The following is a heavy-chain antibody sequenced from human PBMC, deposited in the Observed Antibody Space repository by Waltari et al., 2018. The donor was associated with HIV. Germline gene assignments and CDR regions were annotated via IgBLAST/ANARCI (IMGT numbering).Heavy chain of an antibody. CDR2: IKSKTDGGTT. J-gene: IGHJ6*02. V-gene: IGHV3-15*01. CDR3: TTLVLLGVGMDV. Sequence: EVQLVESGGGLVKPVGSLRLSCAASGFTFSNAWMSWVRQATGKGLEWVGRIKSKTDGGTTDYAAPVKGRFTISRDDSKNTLYLQMNSLKTEDTAVYYCTTLVLLGVGMDVWGQGTTVTVSS. D-gene: IGHD3-10*01. CDR1: GFTFSNAW.